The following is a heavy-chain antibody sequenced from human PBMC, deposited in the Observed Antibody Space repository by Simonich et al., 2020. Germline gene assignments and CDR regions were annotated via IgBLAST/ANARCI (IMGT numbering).Heavy chain of an antibody. V-gene: IGHV4-39*01. CDR2: IYYSGSN. Sequence: QLQLQESGPGLVKPSETLSLTCTVSGGSISSSSYYWGWIRQPPGKGLGWIGSIYYSGSNYYNPSLKSRVTISVDTAKNQFSLKLSSVTAADTAVYYCARHAGFAFDIWGQGTMVTVSS. D-gene: IGHD6-13*01. CDR1: GGSISSSSYY. CDR3: ARHAGFAFDI. J-gene: IGHJ3*02.